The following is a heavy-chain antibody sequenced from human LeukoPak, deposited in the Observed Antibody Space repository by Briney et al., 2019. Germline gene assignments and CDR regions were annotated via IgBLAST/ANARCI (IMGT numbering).Heavy chain of an antibody. V-gene: IGHV3-23*01. CDR1: GFTFSSYA. Sequence: GGSLRLSCAASGFTFSSYAMSWVRQAPGKGLEWFSAIVGSGGSTYYADSVKGRFSISRDNSKNTLFLQMNSLRVEDTALYYCSKWGDYDVLTGYYDSDFWGQGTLVTVSS. D-gene: IGHD3-9*01. J-gene: IGHJ4*02. CDR3: SKWGDYDVLTGYYDSDF. CDR2: IVGSGGST.